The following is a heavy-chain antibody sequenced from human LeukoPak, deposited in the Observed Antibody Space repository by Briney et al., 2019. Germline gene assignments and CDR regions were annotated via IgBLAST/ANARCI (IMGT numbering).Heavy chain of an antibody. J-gene: IGHJ4*02. Sequence: SETLSLTCAVYGGSFSGYYWSWIRQPPGKGLEWIGEINHSGSTNYNPSLKSRVTISVDTSKNQFSLKLSSVTAADTAVYYCASFVRGVIPFDYWGQGTLVTVSS. D-gene: IGHD3-10*01. CDR1: GGSFSGYY. CDR2: INHSGST. V-gene: IGHV4-34*01. CDR3: ASFVRGVIPFDY.